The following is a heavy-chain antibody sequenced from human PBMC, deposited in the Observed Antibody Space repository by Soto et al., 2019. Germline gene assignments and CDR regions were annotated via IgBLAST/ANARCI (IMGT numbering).Heavy chain of an antibody. CDR1: GYTFTSYG. CDR2: ISAYNGNT. J-gene: IGHJ6*03. D-gene: IGHD6-13*01. CDR3: ARLAYSSSWYAGVCYYYMDV. V-gene: IGHV1-18*01. Sequence: ASVKVSCKASGYTFTSYGISWVRQAPGQGLEWMGWISAYNGNTNYAQKLQGRVTMTTDTSTSTAYMELRSLRSDDTAVYYCARLAYSSSWYAGVCYYYMDVWGKGTTVTVSS.